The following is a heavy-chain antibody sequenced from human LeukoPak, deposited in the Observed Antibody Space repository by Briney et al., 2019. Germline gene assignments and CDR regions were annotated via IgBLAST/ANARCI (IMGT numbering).Heavy chain of an antibody. J-gene: IGHJ6*03. CDR3: ARPPYSSSWSKGYYYYMDV. V-gene: IGHV3-48*03. Sequence: GRSLRLSCAASGFTFSSYEMNWVRQAPGKGLEWVSYISSSGSTIYYADSVKGRFTISRDNAKNSLYLQMNSLRAEDTAVYYCARPPYSSSWSKGYYYYMDVWGKGTTVTVSS. CDR2: ISSSGSTI. CDR1: GFTFSSYE. D-gene: IGHD6-13*01.